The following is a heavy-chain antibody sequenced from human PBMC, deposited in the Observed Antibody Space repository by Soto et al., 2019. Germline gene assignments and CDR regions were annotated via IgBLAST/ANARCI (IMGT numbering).Heavy chain of an antibody. CDR3: VRGKVAAGFDS. CDR1: GYTFTSYG. V-gene: IGHV1-18*01. CDR2: VNAYNGNT. Sequence: ASVKVSCKASGYTFTSYGISWVRQAPGQGLEWMGWVNAYNGNTNYAQKFQGRVTMTTDTSTSTAYMELRSLRAEDTAVYYCVRGKVAAGFDSWGQGTLVTVSS. D-gene: IGHD6-13*01. J-gene: IGHJ4*02.